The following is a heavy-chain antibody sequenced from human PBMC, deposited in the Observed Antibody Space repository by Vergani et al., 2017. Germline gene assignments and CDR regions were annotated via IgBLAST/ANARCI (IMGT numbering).Heavy chain of an antibody. V-gene: IGHV4-38-2*01. CDR2: IHHSGDT. Sequence: QVQLQESGPGRVKPSEPLTLTCDVSDSSIMTNPYWGWFRQSPGKGLEWIGCIHHSGDTHYNSSLTSRVSISIVSSSKFSLSLTSVTAADTAIYYCARHRGSGGFFPSSYLYGMDVWGHGTTVTVSS. J-gene: IGHJ6*02. D-gene: IGHD3-10*01. CDR3: ARHRGSGGFFPSSYLYGMDV. CDR1: DSSIMTNPY.